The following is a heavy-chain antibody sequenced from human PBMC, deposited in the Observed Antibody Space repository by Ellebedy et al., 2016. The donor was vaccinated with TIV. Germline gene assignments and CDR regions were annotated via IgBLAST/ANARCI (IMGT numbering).Heavy chain of an antibody. Sequence: GGSLRLSCVGSGFSFRSYWMSWVRQAPGKGLEWVANMRQDGGDKYYVDSVKGRFTISRDNAKSSLYLQMNSLGADDTAVYYCATDGSYGDYLSPAHAFEIWGQGTMVAVSS. V-gene: IGHV3-7*01. D-gene: IGHD4-17*01. CDR2: MRQDGGDK. J-gene: IGHJ3*02. CDR3: ATDGSYGDYLSPAHAFEI. CDR1: GFSFRSYW.